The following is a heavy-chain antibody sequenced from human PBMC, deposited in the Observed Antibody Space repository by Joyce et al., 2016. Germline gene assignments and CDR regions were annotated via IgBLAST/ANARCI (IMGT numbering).Heavy chain of an antibody. J-gene: IGHJ5*02. CDR1: GFTFSSHG. Sequence: QVQLVESGGGVVQPGRSLRLSCAASGFTFSSHGMHWVRQAPGKGREWVALIWDNGRNKYYADSVKGRFSISRDDSKNTVYLEMNSLRDEDTAVYYCARDLCTGTHCYFPDHWGQGALVIVSS. CDR2: IWDNGRNK. CDR3: ARDLCTGTHCYFPDH. D-gene: IGHD2-21*02. V-gene: IGHV3-33*01.